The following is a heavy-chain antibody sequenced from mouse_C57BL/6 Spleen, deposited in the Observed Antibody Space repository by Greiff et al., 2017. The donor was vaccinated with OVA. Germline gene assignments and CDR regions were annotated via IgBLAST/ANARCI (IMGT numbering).Heavy chain of an antibody. CDR2: IDPETGGT. CDR1: GYTFTDYE. CDR3: YYYGRGDFAY. J-gene: IGHJ3*01. D-gene: IGHD1-1*01. V-gene: IGHV1-15*01. Sequence: VKLQQSGAELVRPGASVTLSCKASGYTFTDYEMHWVKQTPVHGLEWIGAIDPETGGTAYNQKFKGKAILTADKSSSTAYMELRSLTSEDSAVYYCYYYGRGDFAYWGQGTLVTVSA.